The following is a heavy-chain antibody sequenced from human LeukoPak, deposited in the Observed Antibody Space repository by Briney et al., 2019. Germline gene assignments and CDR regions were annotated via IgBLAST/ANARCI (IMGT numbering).Heavy chain of an antibody. J-gene: IGHJ4*02. Sequence: ASVKVSCKGSGYTFNSYDIYWVRQATGQGLEWMGWMNPNSGNTGYAQKFQGRVTMTRNTSISTAYMELSSLRSEDTAVFYCARGYFDILTGYYKGVDYWGQGTLVTVSS. D-gene: IGHD3-9*01. CDR1: GYTFNSYD. CDR2: MNPNSGNT. CDR3: ARGYFDILTGYYKGVDY. V-gene: IGHV1-8*01.